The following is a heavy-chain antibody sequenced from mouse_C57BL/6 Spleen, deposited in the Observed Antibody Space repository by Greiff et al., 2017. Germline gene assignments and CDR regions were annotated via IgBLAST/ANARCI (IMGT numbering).Heavy chain of an antibody. Sequence: VQLKESGPGMVKPSQSLSLTCTVTGYSITSGYDWHWIRHFPGNKLEWMGYISYSGSTNYNPSLKSRISITHDTSKNHFFLKLNSVTTEDTATYYCARDGSGYGLDYWGQGTTLTVSS. V-gene: IGHV3-1*01. CDR1: GYSITSGYD. CDR3: ARDGSGYGLDY. J-gene: IGHJ2*01. D-gene: IGHD2-2*01. CDR2: ISYSGST.